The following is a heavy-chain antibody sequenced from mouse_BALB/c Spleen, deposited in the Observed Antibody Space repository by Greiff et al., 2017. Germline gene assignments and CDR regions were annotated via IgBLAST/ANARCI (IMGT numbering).Heavy chain of an antibody. CDR3: ARHKGLITTWDYAMDY. CDR2: ISNGGGST. Sequence: EVMLVESGGGLVQPGGSLKLSCAASGFTFSSYTMSWVRQTPEKRLEWVAYISNGGGSTYYPDTVKGRFTISRDNAKNTLYLQMSSLKSEDTAMYYCARHKGLITTWDYAMDYWGQGTSVTVSS. V-gene: IGHV5-12-2*01. D-gene: IGHD2-4*01. J-gene: IGHJ4*01. CDR1: GFTFSSYT.